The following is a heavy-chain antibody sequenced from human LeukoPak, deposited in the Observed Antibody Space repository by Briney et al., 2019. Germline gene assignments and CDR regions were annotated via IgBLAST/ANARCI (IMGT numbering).Heavy chain of an antibody. Sequence: GASVKVSCKASGYTFTSYDINWVRQATGQGLEWMGWMNPNSGNTGYAQEFQGRVTMTRNTSISTAYMELSSLRSEDTAVYYCARTGPWDGGAEPYYFDYWGQGTLVTVSS. CDR1: GYTFTSYD. CDR2: MNPNSGNT. J-gene: IGHJ4*02. V-gene: IGHV1-8*01. CDR3: ARTGPWDGGAEPYYFDY. D-gene: IGHD5-24*01.